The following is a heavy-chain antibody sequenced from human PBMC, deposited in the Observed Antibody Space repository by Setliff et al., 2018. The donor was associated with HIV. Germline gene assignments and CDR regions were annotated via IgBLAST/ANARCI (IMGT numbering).Heavy chain of an antibody. CDR1: GGSISSYY. CDR3: ARVSCSSWYSIPRYYYYSMDV. J-gene: IGHJ6*03. CDR2: IYTSGST. D-gene: IGHD6-13*01. Sequence: SETLSLTCTVSGGSISSYYWSWIRQPAGKGLEWVGRIYTSGSTNSNPSLKSRLTMSVDTSKNQFSLKLSSVTAADTAVYYCARVSCSSWYSIPRYYYYSMDVWGNGTTVTVSS. V-gene: IGHV4-4*07.